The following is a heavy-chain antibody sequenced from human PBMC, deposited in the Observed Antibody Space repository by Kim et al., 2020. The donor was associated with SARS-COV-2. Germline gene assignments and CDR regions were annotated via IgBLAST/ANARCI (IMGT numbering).Heavy chain of an antibody. J-gene: IGHJ4*02. V-gene: IGHV3-53*01. CDR2: T. Sequence: TFYSDSGKGRFTISRDTSKNTVSLQMNDLRADDTAVYFCAGGDDSKKVGYWGQGTLVTVSS. CDR3: AGGDDSKKVGY. D-gene: IGHD2-21*02.